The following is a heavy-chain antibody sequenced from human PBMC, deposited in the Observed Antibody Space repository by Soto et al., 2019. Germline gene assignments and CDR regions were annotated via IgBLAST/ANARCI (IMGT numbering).Heavy chain of an antibody. J-gene: IGHJ3*02. D-gene: IGHD3-10*01. Sequence: QAQLMESGGGVVQPGRSLRLSCAASGFTFNNYAMHWVRQAPGKGLERVAVISNDGSNEYYPDSVKGRFTISRDNSKNTLYLEMNSLRAEDTAVYHCARDSRSSGKGAFDIWGQGTMVTVSS. CDR1: GFTFNNYA. CDR2: ISNDGSNE. CDR3: ARDSRSSGKGAFDI. V-gene: IGHV3-30*03.